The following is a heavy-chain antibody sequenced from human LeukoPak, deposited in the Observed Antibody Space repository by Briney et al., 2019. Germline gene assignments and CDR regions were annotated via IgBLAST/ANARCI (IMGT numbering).Heavy chain of an antibody. CDR3: ARGDGYNRY. V-gene: IGHV4-59*01. Sequence: SETLSLTCTVSGASISGYSWSWIRQPPGKGLEWIGYIYYSGSTNYNPSLKSRVTISVDTSKNQFSLKLSSVTAADTAVYYCARGDGYNRYWGQGTLVTVSS. J-gene: IGHJ4*02. CDR1: GASISGYS. D-gene: IGHD5-24*01. CDR2: IYYSGST.